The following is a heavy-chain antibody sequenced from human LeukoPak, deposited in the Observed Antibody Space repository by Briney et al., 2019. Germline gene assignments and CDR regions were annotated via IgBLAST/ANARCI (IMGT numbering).Heavy chain of an antibody. Sequence: SQTLSLTCALSGDSVSSNSVTWNWIRPSPSRGLEWLGRTYYRSTWYNDYAVSVRGRITVNPDTSKNQFSLHLNSVTPEDTAVYYCARRLTQYDCFDPWGQGILVTVSS. V-gene: IGHV6-1*01. D-gene: IGHD2-2*01. CDR1: GDSVSSNSVT. J-gene: IGHJ5*02. CDR3: ARRLTQYDCFDP. CDR2: TYYRSTWYN.